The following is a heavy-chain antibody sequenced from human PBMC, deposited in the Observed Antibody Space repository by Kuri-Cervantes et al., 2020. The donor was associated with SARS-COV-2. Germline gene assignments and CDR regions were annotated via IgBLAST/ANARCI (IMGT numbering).Heavy chain of an antibody. J-gene: IGHJ4*02. V-gene: IGHV3-43*01. Sequence: GGSLRLSCSASGFTFSSYAMHWVRQAPGKGLEWVSLISWDGGSTYYADSVKGRFTISRDNSKNSLYLQMNSLRTEDTALYYCAKDIDSSGWYTLDYWGQGALVTVSS. D-gene: IGHD6-19*01. CDR3: AKDIDSSGWYTLDY. CDR1: GFTFSSYA. CDR2: ISWDGGST.